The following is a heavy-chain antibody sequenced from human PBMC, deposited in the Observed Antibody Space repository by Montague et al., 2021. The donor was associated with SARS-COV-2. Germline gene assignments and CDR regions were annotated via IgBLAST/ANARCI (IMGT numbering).Heavy chain of an antibody. J-gene: IGHJ6*02. CDR1: GGSISSGGYY. CDR3: ARAFRFLEWLLFIPRWDYGMDV. Sequence: TLSLTCTVSGGSISSGGYYWSWIRQHPGKGLEWIGYIYYSGSTYYNPSLKSRVTISVDTSKNQFSLKLSSVTAADTAVYYCARAFRFLEWLLFIPRWDYGMDVWGQGTPVTVSS. V-gene: IGHV4-31*03. D-gene: IGHD3-3*01. CDR2: IYYSGST.